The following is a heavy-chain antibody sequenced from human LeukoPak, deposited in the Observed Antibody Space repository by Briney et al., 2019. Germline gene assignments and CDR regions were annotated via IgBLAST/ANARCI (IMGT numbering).Heavy chain of an antibody. J-gene: IGHJ6*03. CDR2: IKQDGSEK. Sequence: PGGSLRLSCAASGFTFSTYWMSWVRQAPGKGLEWVANIKQDGSEKYSVDSVKGRFTISRDNAKNSLYLQMNSLRAEDTAVYYCARVRGDSYYYYMDVWGKGTTVTVSS. V-gene: IGHV3-7*01. D-gene: IGHD3-10*01. CDR1: GFTFSTYW. CDR3: ARVRGDSYYYYMDV.